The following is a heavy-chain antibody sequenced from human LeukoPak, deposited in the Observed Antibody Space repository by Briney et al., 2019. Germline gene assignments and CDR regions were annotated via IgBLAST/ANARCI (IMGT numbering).Heavy chain of an antibody. CDR2: IYNGVNT. CDR1: GASVSSASY. V-gene: IGHV4-61*01. J-gene: IGHJ5*02. Sequence: SETPSLTCTVSGASVSSASYWTWIRQPPGKGVEWIAHIYNGVNTNYNPSLESRVTISVDTSKNQFSLRLNSVTAADTAVYYCARSRAFNSGAFDPWGQGSLVTVSS. D-gene: IGHD1-26*01. CDR3: ARSRAFNSGAFDP.